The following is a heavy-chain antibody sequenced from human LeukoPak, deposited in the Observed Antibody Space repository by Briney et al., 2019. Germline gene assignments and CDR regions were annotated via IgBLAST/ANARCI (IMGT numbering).Heavy chain of an antibody. V-gene: IGHV4-34*01. D-gene: IGHD4-17*01. CDR3: AKSGTNGDYGPRY. CDR2: INHSGST. J-gene: IGHJ4*02. CDR1: GGSFSGYY. Sequence: SETLSLTCAVYGGSFSGYYWSWIRQPPGKGLEWIGEINHSGSTNYNPSLKSRVTISVDTSKNQFSLKLSSVTAADTAVYYCAKSGTNGDYGPRYWGQGTLVTVSS.